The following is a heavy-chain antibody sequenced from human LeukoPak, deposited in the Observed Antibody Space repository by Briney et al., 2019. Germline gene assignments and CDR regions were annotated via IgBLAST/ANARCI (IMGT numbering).Heavy chain of an antibody. D-gene: IGHD3-16*02. CDR1: GFTFTGYA. CDR2: ITDSGSI. V-gene: IGHV3-23*01. CDR3: TRSFRSPDRAY. J-gene: IGHJ4*02. Sequence: PGGSLRLSCEASGFTFTGYAMSWVRQAPGKGLEWVSSITDSGSIYYEDSVKGRFTISRDNSKNTLFLQMNTLRADDTAVYFCTRSFRSPDRAYCGQGTLVTVSS.